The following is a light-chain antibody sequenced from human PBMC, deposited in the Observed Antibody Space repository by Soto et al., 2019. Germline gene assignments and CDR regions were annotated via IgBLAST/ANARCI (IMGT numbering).Light chain of an antibody. CDR2: LNSDGSH. V-gene: IGLV4-69*01. Sequence: QAVVTQSPSASASLGASVNLTCSLSSGHSYYAIAWHQQQPEKGPRYLMKLNSDGSHNKGDGIPDRFSGSSSGAERYLTISSLQSEDEADYYCQTWGTGIQVFGGGTKVTVL. CDR1: SGHSYYA. J-gene: IGLJ2*01. CDR3: QTWGTGIQV.